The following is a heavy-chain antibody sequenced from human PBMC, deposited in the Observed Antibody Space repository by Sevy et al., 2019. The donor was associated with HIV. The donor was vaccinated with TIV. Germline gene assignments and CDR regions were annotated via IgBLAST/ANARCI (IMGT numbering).Heavy chain of an antibody. CDR1: GFTFSSYA. CDR2: ISGSGGST. V-gene: IGHV3-23*01. D-gene: IGHD3-3*01. J-gene: IGHJ4*02. Sequence: GGSLRLSCAASGFTFSSYAMSWVRQAPGKGLEWVSAISGSGGSTYYADSVKGRFTISRDNSKNTLYLLMNSLRAEDTAVYYCAKGYSLEYYDFWSGYYSFDYWGQGTLVTVSS. CDR3: AKGYSLEYYDFWSGYYSFDY.